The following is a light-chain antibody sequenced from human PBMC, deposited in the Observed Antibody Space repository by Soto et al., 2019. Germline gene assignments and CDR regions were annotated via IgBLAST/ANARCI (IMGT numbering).Light chain of an antibody. Sequence: QSALTQPASVSGSPGQSITISCTGTSSDVGSYNLVSWYQQHPGKAPKLMIYEGSKRPSGVSNRFSGSKSGNTASLTISGLQAEDEADYYCCSYAGSSTWGYVFGTGTKVTVL. J-gene: IGLJ1*01. CDR1: SSDVGSYNL. CDR3: CSYAGSSTWGYV. V-gene: IGLV2-23*01. CDR2: EGS.